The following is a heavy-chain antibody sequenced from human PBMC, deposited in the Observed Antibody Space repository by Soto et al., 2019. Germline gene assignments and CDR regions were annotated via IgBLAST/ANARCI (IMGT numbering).Heavy chain of an antibody. D-gene: IGHD2-2*01. CDR2: ISAYNGNT. J-gene: IGHJ6*02. CDR3: ARDMCSSTSCYSYSMDV. CDR1: GYTFTSYG. Sequence: ASVKVSCKASGYTFTSYGISWVRQAPGQGLEWMGWISAYNGNTNYAQKLQGRVTMTTDTSTSTAYMELRSLRSDDTAVYYCARDMCSSTSCYSYSMDVWGQGTTVTVSS. V-gene: IGHV1-18*04.